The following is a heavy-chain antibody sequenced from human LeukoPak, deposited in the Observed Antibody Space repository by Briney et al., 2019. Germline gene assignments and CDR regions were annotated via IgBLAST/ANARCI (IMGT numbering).Heavy chain of an antibody. D-gene: IGHD1-26*01. Sequence: PSETLSLTCTVSGGSISSSSYCWGWIRQPPGKGLEWIGSIYYSGTTYQNPSLKSRVTISVDTSKNQFSLRLSSVTAADMAVYFCARHGGTYYRPFDYWGQGTLVTVSS. CDR2: IYYSGTT. CDR1: GGSISSSSYC. CDR3: ARHGGTYYRPFDY. J-gene: IGHJ4*02. V-gene: IGHV4-39*01.